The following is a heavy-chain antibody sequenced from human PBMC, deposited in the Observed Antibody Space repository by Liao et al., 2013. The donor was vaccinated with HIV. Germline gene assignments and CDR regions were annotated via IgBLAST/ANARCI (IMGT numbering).Heavy chain of an antibody. Sequence: QVQLQESGPGLVKPSQTLSLTCTVSGGSFSIGSYYWNWIRQPAGKGLEWIGRIYTSGSTNYNPSLKSRVIMSVDTSKNQFSLKLRSVTAADTAVYYCARDAGDSLSGDAFDIWGQGTMVTVSS. D-gene: IGHD7-27*01. CDR1: GGSFSIGSYY. J-gene: IGHJ3*02. CDR3: ARDAGDSLSGDAFDI. V-gene: IGHV4-61*02. CDR2: IYTSGST.